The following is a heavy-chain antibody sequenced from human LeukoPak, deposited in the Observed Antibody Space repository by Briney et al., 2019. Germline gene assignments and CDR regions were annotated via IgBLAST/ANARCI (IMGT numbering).Heavy chain of an antibody. J-gene: IGHJ5*02. V-gene: IGHV3-21*01. CDR3: ASLALGSVFNWFDP. Sequence: GGSLRLSCAASGFTFSSYSMNWGRQAPGKGLEWVSSISSSSSYIYYADSVKGRFTISRDNAKNSLYLQMNSLRAEDTAVYYCASLALGSVFNWFDPWGQGTLVTVSS. CDR2: ISSSSSYI. D-gene: IGHD7-27*01. CDR1: GFTFSSYS.